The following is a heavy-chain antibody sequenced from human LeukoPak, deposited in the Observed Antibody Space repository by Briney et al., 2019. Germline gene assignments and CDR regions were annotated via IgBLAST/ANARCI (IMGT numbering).Heavy chain of an antibody. J-gene: IGHJ6*03. CDR1: GYTFTSYD. CDR2: MNPNSGNT. V-gene: IGHV1-8*01. Sequence: ASVKVSCKASGYTFTSYDINWVRQATGQGLEWMGWMNPNSGNTGYAQKFQGRVTMTRNTSISTAYMELSSLRSEDTAVYYCARNYDFWSGYYEVGYYYYMDVWGKGTTATVSS. CDR3: ARNYDFWSGYYEVGYYYYMDV. D-gene: IGHD3-3*01.